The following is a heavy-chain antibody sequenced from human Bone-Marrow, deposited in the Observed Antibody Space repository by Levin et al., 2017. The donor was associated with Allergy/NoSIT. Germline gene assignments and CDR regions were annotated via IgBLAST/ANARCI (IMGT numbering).Heavy chain of an antibody. CDR2: TYYRSTWYN. D-gene: IGHD3-10*01. CDR3: AIHYYGSGSRFFDY. CDR1: GDSVSSNVAS. Sequence: SETLSLTCAISGDSVSSNVASWNWVRQSPSRGLEWLGRTYYRSTWYNDYAVSVKSRITINPDTSKNQFSLHLNSVTPEDTAVYYCAIHYYGSGSRFFDYWGQGTLVTVSS. J-gene: IGHJ4*02. V-gene: IGHV6-1*01.